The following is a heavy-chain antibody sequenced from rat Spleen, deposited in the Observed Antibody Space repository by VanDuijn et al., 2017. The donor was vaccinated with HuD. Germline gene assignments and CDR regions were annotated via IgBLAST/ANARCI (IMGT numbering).Heavy chain of an antibody. CDR3: ARHDYSGDVDFEY. Sequence: QVQLKESGPDLVQPAQTLSLTCTVSGFSLTSYGVSWVRQPPGKGLEWIAAISSGGNTYHNSVLKSRLSISRDTSKSQVFLKMNSLQTEDTGTYYCARHDYSGDVDFEYWGQGVRVTVSS. CDR2: ISSGGNT. J-gene: IGHJ2*01. D-gene: IGHD1-1*01. V-gene: IGHV2S8*01. CDR1: GFSLTSYG.